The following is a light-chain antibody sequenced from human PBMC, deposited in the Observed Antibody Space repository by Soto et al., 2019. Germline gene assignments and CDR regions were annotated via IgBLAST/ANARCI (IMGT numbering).Light chain of an antibody. CDR3: QHYNNWPPWT. J-gene: IGKJ1*01. CDR2: DIS. CDR1: QTVSRN. Sequence: EVVMTQSPATLSVSPGERATLSCRASQTVSRNLAWYQQRPGQAPRLLIYDISNRATGVPARFSGSGSGTEFTLTISSLQSEDFAVYYCQHYNNWPPWTFGQGTKVDI. V-gene: IGKV3-15*01.